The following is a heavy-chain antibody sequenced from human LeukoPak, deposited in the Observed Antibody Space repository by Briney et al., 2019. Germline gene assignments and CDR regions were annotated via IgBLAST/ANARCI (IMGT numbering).Heavy chain of an antibody. Sequence: PSETLSLTCTVSGASISSSSSYWGWIRQPPGKGLEWIGSAYFTGSTNYNPSLKARVTISLDTSKNQFSLRLSSVTAADTAVYYCARREVPAAPGSYYMDVWGKGTTVTVSS. CDR3: ARREVPAAPGSYYMDV. D-gene: IGHD2-2*01. V-gene: IGHV4-39*01. CDR1: GASISSSSSY. J-gene: IGHJ6*03. CDR2: AYFTGST.